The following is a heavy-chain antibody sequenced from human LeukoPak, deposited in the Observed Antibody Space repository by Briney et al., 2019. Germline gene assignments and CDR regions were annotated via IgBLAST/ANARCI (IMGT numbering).Heavy chain of an antibody. V-gene: IGHV3-30-3*01. D-gene: IGHD3-22*01. Sequence: GGSLRLSCAASGFTFSSYAMHWVRQAPGKGLEWVAVISYDGSNKYYADSVKGRFTISRDNSKNTLYLQMNSLRAEDTAVYYCAKDASEYYYDSSDYPGDAFDIWGQGTMVTVSS. CDR2: ISYDGSNK. CDR3: AKDASEYYYDSSDYPGDAFDI. J-gene: IGHJ3*02. CDR1: GFTFSSYA.